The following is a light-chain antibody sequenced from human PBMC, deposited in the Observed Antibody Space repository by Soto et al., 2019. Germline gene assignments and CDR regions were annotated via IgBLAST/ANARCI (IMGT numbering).Light chain of an antibody. CDR1: QSVSTY. Sequence: EIVLTQSPATLSLSQGERATLSXRXXQSVSTYLAWYQQKPGQAPRLLIYDASNRATGIPARFSGRGSGTDFTLTISSLEPDDFAVYYCQQRTSEPPGLTFGGGSKVDI. CDR2: DAS. V-gene: IGKV3-11*01. CDR3: QQRTSEPPGLT. J-gene: IGKJ4*01.